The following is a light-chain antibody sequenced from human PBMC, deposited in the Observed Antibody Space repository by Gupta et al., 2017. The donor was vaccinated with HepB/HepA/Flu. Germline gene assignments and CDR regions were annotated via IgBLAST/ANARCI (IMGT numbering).Light chain of an antibody. V-gene: IGLV1-44*01. CDR3: AAWDDSRNGWV. Sequence: QSVLTQPPSASVTPGQTVTISCSGSRSNIGSNAVNWYQHLPGTAPKRLIYSNSQRPSGVPERFSGSRSGTSASLAISGLQAEDEADYYCAAWDDSRNGWVFGGGTKLTVL. CDR1: RSNIGSNA. CDR2: SNS. J-gene: IGLJ3*02.